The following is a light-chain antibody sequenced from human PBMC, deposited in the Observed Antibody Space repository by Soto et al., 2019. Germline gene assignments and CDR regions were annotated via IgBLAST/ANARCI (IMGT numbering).Light chain of an antibody. CDR3: QQYGSSGT. J-gene: IGKJ1*01. CDR1: QSVSNNY. CDR2: CAS. V-gene: IGKV3-20*01. Sequence: EIVLTQSPGTLSLSPGERATLSCRASQSVSNNYLAWYQQKPGQAPRLLIYCASNRATGIPDRFSGSGSGTDFTLTIRRLEPEDFAVYYCQQYGSSGTFGQGTKVEIK.